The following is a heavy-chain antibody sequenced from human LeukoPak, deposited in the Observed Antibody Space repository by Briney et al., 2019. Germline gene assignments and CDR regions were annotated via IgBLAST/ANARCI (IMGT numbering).Heavy chain of an antibody. D-gene: IGHD2-2*01. CDR2: SYYSGST. J-gene: IGHJ4*02. Sequence: SETLSLTCTVSGGSISSYYWSWIRQPPGKGLEWIGYSYYSGSTYYNPSLKSRVTISVDTSKNQFSLKLSSVTAADTAVYYCARGQPPYCSSTSCISFDYWGQGTLVTVSS. CDR1: GGSISSYY. V-gene: IGHV4-59*12. CDR3: ARGQPPYCSSTSCISFDY.